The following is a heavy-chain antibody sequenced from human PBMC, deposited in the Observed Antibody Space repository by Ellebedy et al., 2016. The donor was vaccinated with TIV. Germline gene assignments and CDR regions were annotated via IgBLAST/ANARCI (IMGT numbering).Heavy chain of an antibody. CDR1: GDSISSTTYS. J-gene: IGHJ5*02. Sequence: MPSETLSLTCTVSGDSISSTTYSWGWIRQTPGRGLEWIATIYYSGRTYYNPSLKSRVTISIEEPTNQFSLKLSSVTAADTAIYYCARGVTMFRGNDNYFDPWGQGALVTVSS. CDR3: ARGVTMFRGNDNYFDP. CDR2: IYYSGRT. V-gene: IGHV4-39*07. D-gene: IGHD3-10*01.